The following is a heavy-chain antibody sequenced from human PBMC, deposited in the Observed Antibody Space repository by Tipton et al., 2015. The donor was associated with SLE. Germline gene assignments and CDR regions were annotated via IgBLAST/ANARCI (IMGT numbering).Heavy chain of an antibody. CDR2: IYYSGST. V-gene: IGHV4-39*07. D-gene: IGHD6-19*01. Sequence: LRLSCTVSGGSISSSSYYWGWIRQPPGKGLEWIGSIYYSGSTYYNPSLKSRVTISVDTSKNQFSLKLSSVTAADTAVYYCARESPIDSSGWYFDLWGRGTLVTVSS. CDR3: ARESPIDSSGWYFDL. J-gene: IGHJ2*01. CDR1: GGSISSSSYY.